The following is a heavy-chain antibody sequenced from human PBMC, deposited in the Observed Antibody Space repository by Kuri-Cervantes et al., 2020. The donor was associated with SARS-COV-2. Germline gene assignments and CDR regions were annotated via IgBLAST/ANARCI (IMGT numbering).Heavy chain of an antibody. Sequence: GESLKISCAASGFTFDDYGMSWVRQAPGKGLEWVSGINWNGGSTGYADSVKGRFTISRDNAKNSLYLQMNSLRAEDTALYHCATNDYGVSYMDVWGKGTTVTGYS. CDR1: GFTFDDYG. J-gene: IGHJ6*03. D-gene: IGHD4-17*01. CDR3: ATNDYGVSYMDV. CDR2: INWNGGST. V-gene: IGHV3-20*01.